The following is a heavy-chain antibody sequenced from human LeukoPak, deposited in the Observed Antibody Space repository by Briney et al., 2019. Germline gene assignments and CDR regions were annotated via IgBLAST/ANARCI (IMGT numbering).Heavy chain of an antibody. CDR1: GFTFSSYS. CDR3: ARDWNYGPSDY. Sequence: GGSLRPSCAASGFTFSSYSMNWVRQAPGKGLEWVSYISSGSSTIYYADSVKGRFTISRDNAKNSLYLQMNSLRAEDTAVYYCARDWNYGPSDYWGQGTLVTVSS. V-gene: IGHV3-48*04. CDR2: ISSGSSTI. D-gene: IGHD1-7*01. J-gene: IGHJ4*02.